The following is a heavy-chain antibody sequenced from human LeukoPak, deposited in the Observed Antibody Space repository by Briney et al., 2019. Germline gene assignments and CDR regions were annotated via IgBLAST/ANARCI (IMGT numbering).Heavy chain of an antibody. CDR2: IDPDSGAT. V-gene: IGHV1-2*02. CDR3: SRAAMYYFNSGDYRSLYHYMDV. CDR1: GYTFSGYH. J-gene: IGHJ6*03. D-gene: IGHD3-22*01. Sequence: ASVKVSCKTSGYTFSGYHLHWVRQAPGQGLEWMGWIDPDSGATNYAQKFQGRVTMTRDTSISTAYMELSSLRTDDTAVYYCSRAAMYYFNSGDYRSLYHYMDVWGEGTTVTVSS.